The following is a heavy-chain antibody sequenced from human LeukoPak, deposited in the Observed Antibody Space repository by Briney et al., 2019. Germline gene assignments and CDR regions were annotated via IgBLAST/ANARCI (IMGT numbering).Heavy chain of an antibody. Sequence: PGGSLRLSCAASGFTLSTYTMNWVRQAPGKGLEWVSSITSTSTYIYYADSVKGRFTISRDNAKNSLYLQMNSLRVEDTAVYYCARVGSAAPVTSSGHTIDYWGQGTLVIVSS. J-gene: IGHJ4*02. V-gene: IGHV3-21*01. CDR3: ARVGSAAPVTSSGHTIDY. D-gene: IGHD3-22*01. CDR1: GFTLSTYT. CDR2: ITSTSTYI.